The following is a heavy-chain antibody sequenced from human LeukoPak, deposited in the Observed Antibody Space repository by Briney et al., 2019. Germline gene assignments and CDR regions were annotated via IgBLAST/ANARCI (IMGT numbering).Heavy chain of an antibody. CDR3: ARGYCSSTSCYNSYYYYYYMDV. CDR2: INHSGST. V-gene: IGHV4-34*01. Sequence: PGGSLRLSCAASGFTFSSYAMSWIRQPPGKGLEWIGEINHSGSTNYNPSLKSRVTISVDTSKNQFSLKLSSVTAADTAVYYCARGYCSSTSCYNSYYYYYYMDVWGKGTTVTVSS. J-gene: IGHJ6*03. CDR1: GFTFSSYA. D-gene: IGHD2-2*02.